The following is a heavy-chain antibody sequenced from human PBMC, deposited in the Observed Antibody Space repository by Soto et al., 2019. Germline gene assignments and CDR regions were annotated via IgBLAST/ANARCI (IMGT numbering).Heavy chain of an antibody. CDR2: ISTHYGNT. V-gene: IGHV1-18*04. J-gene: IGHJ4*02. Sequence: QVQVVQSGGEVKKPGASVKVSCKPSGYNFTSYSISWVRQAPGQRLEWMGWISTHYGNTEYAQKFEGRVSMTAHTAISAAYMELRSLRSDDTAIYYCARGVGVPVMDYWGQGTLLTVSS. CDR1: GYNFTSYS. D-gene: IGHD2-15*01. CDR3: ARGVGVPVMDY.